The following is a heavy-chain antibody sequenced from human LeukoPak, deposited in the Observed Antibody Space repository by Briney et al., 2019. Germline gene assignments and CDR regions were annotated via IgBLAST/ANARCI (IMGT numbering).Heavy chain of an antibody. D-gene: IGHD2-15*01. CDR2: TWSDGGDK. V-gene: IGHV3-33*01. Sequence: GRSLRLSCTPSGFTLSNSAMHWVRQAPGRGLEWVAVTWSDGGDKYYADAVRGRFTISRDSSKSTLYLQMNSLSGEDTAVYYCVRDQGFCRGGSCETTMDVWGKGTTVTVSS. CDR3: VRDQGFCRGGSCETTMDV. CDR1: GFTLSNSA. J-gene: IGHJ6*03.